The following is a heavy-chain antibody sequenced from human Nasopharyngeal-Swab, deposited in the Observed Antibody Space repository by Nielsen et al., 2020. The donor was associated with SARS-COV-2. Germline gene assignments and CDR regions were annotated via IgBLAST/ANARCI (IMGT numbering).Heavy chain of an antibody. CDR1: GSSISSGYY. D-gene: IGHD2-8*01. CDR3: ARGGSHCTNGVCYIYYYGMDV. CDR2: IYHSGST. Sequence: SETLSLTCTVSGSSISSGYYWGWIRQPPGKGLEWIGSIYHSGSTYYNPSLKSRVTISVDTSKNQFSLKLSSVTAADTAVYYCARGGSHCTNGVCYIYYYGMDVWGQGTTVTVSS. J-gene: IGHJ6*02. V-gene: IGHV4-38-2*02.